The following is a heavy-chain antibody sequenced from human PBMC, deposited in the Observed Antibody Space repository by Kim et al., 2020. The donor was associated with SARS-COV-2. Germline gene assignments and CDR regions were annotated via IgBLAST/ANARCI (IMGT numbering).Heavy chain of an antibody. V-gene: IGHV4-59*09. Sequence: GSTNYHPSLKSRVTISVDTSKNQFSLKLSSVTAADTAVYYCARGSTMVRSWGQGTLVTVSS. D-gene: IGHD3-10*01. CDR3: ARGSTMVRS. CDR2: GST. J-gene: IGHJ4*02.